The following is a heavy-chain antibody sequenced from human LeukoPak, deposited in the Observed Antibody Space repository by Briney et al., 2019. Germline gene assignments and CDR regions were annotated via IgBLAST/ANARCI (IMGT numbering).Heavy chain of an antibody. CDR3: ARREGARPMDY. D-gene: IGHD6-6*01. CDR1: GGYISSSSYC. Sequence: PSETLSLTCTVSGGYISSSSYCSGWIRQPPGKGLEWIGSIYYSGSTYYNPSLKSRVTISVDASKNQFSLKLSSVTAADTAIYYCARREGARPMDYWGQGILVTVSS. J-gene: IGHJ4*02. V-gene: IGHV4-39*01. CDR2: IYYSGST.